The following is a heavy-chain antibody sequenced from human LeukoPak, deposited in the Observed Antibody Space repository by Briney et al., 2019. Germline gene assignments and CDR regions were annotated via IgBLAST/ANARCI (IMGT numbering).Heavy chain of an antibody. D-gene: IGHD5-18*01. J-gene: IGHJ6*03. CDR3: ARGSGYSYYMDV. CDR1: GGSISSSDNY. V-gene: IGHV4-39*07. CDR2: VYYNGSA. Sequence: PSGTLSLTCTVSGGSISSSDNYWGWIRQPPGKGLEWIGNVYYNGSAYYNPSLKSRVTISVDTSKNQFSLKLSSVTAADTAVYYCARGSGYSYYMDVWGKGTTVTVSS.